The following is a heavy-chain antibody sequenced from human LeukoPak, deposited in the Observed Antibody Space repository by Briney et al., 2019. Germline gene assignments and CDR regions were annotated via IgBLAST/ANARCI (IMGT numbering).Heavy chain of an antibody. CDR1: GGTFSSYA. J-gene: IGHJ4*02. CDR3: ARDPGHFSGSWLDY. Sequence: SVRVSCKASGGTFSSYAISWVRQAPGQGLEWMGRIIPILGIANYAQKFQGRVTITADKSTSTAYMELSSLRSEDTAVYYCARDPGHFSGSWLDYWGQGTLVTVSS. D-gene: IGHD1-26*01. CDR2: IIPILGIA. V-gene: IGHV1-69*04.